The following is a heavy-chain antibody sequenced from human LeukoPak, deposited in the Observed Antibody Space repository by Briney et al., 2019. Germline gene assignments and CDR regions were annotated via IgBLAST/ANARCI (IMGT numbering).Heavy chain of an antibody. D-gene: IGHD3-22*01. V-gene: IGHV3-74*01. CDR3: ARGSYYYDSSGWYGMDV. CDR2: INSDGSST. CDR1: GFTFSSYW. Sequence: TGGSLRLSCAASGFTFSSYWMHWVRQAPGKGLVWVSRINSDGSSTSYADSVKGRFTISRDNAKNTLYLQMNSLRAEDTAVYYCARGSYYYDSSGWYGMDVWGQGTTVTVSS. J-gene: IGHJ6*02.